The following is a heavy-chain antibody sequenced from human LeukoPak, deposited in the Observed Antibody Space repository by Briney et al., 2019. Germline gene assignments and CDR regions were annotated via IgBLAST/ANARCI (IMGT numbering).Heavy chain of an antibody. V-gene: IGHV1-8*01. CDR2: MNPNSGNT. CDR1: GYTFTSYD. CDR3: ARGTTAKGSGAFDI. Sequence: ASVKVSCKASGYTFTSYDINWVRQATGQGLEWMGWMNPNSGNTGYAQKFQGRVTMTRNTSISTAYMELSSLRSEDTVVYYCARGTTAKGSGAFDIWGQGTMVTVPS. J-gene: IGHJ3*02. D-gene: IGHD5-18*01.